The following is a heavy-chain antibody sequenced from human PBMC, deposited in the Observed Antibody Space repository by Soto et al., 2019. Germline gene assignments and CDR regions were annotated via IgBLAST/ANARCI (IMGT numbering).Heavy chain of an antibody. Sequence: GGSLRLSCAVSGFTFSSYAMSWVRQAPGKGLEWVSGISGSGGSTYSADSVKGRFTISRDNSRNRLFLQMNSLRPEDTAVYYCAKDRKSGSGWYWDYWGQGTLVTVSS. V-gene: IGHV3-23*01. CDR2: ISGSGGST. J-gene: IGHJ4*02. CDR1: GFTFSSYA. CDR3: AKDRKSGSGWYWDY. D-gene: IGHD6-19*01.